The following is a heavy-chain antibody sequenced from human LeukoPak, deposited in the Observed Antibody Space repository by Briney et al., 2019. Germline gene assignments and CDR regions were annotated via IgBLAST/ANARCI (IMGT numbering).Heavy chain of an antibody. CDR3: ARDSCSSPSCFDY. Sequence: GGSLRLSSAASGFTFSNYGMHWVRQAPGKGLEWVAAIQYDGSIEYYADSVKGRFTISRDDSKNTLYLQMNSLRAEDTAVYYSARDSCSSPSCFDYWGQGTLLTVSS. CDR2: IQYDGSIE. V-gene: IGHV3-33*05. D-gene: IGHD2-2*01. J-gene: IGHJ4*02. CDR1: GFTFSNYG.